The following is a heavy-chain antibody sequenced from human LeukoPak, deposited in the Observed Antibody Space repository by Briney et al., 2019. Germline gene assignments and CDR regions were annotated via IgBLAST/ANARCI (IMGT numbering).Heavy chain of an antibody. Sequence: GGSLRLSCAASGFTFSSYAMSWVRQAPGKGLEWVSAISGSGGSTYYADSVKGRFTISRDNSKNTLYLQMNSLRAEDTAVYYCAKDRGQWELPLDFDYWGQGTLVTISS. D-gene: IGHD1-26*01. CDR2: ISGSGGST. CDR1: GFTFSSYA. J-gene: IGHJ4*02. V-gene: IGHV3-23*01. CDR3: AKDRGQWELPLDFDY.